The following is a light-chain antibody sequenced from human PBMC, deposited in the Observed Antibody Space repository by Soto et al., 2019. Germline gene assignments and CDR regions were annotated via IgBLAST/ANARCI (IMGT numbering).Light chain of an antibody. Sequence: DIVLTQSPATLSLSPGERATLSCRASQSISRSLAWYQQKPGQAPRLLIYDASNRATGIPARFSGSGSGTDFTLTISSLEPEDFAVYYCHQRTNWPITFGQGTRLEI. J-gene: IGKJ5*01. CDR1: QSISRS. V-gene: IGKV3-11*01. CDR2: DAS. CDR3: HQRTNWPIT.